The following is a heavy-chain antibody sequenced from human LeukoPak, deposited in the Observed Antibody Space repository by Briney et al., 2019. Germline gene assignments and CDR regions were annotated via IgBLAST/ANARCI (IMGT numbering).Heavy chain of an antibody. Sequence: SQTLSLTCTVSGGSISSGDYYWSWIRQPPGKGLEWIGYIYYSGSTNYNPSLKSRVTISVDTSKNQFSLKLSSVTAADTAVYYCARGLEVVITYDAFDIWGQGTMVTVSS. CDR2: IYYSGST. J-gene: IGHJ3*02. V-gene: IGHV4-30-4*08. CDR3: ARGLEVVITYDAFDI. D-gene: IGHD3-22*01. CDR1: GGSISSGDYY.